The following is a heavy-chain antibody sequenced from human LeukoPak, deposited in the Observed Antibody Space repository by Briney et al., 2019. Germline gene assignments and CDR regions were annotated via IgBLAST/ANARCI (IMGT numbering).Heavy chain of an antibody. D-gene: IGHD3-10*01. Sequence: GESLKISCKGSGYSFTDYWISWVRQTPGKGLEWMGRIDPSDSYTSYKKAFQGHVAISVDKSISTAYLQWSSLKASDTAMYFCAKMTNNYDSGTYQSDAFDIWGQGTMVTVSP. CDR3: AKMTNNYDSGTYQSDAFDI. CDR2: IDPSDSYT. CDR1: GYSFTDYW. V-gene: IGHV5-10-1*01. J-gene: IGHJ3*02.